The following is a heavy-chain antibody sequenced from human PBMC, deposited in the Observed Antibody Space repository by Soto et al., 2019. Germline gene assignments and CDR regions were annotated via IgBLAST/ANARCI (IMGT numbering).Heavy chain of an antibody. V-gene: IGHV4-59*01. Sequence: PSETLSLTCTVSGGSISSYYWSWIRQPPGKGLEWIGYIYYSGSTNYNPSLKSRVTISVDTSKNQFSLKLSSVTAADTAVYYCARARGSSTRKEWSNWYFDLWGRGTLVTVSS. CDR2: IYYSGST. J-gene: IGHJ2*01. CDR3: ARARGSSTRKEWSNWYFDL. D-gene: IGHD2-2*01. CDR1: GGSISSYY.